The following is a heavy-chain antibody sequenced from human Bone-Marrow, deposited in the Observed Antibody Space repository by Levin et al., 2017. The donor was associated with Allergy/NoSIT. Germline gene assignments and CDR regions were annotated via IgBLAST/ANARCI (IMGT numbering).Heavy chain of an antibody. CDR3: ARGGSSSSRNWFDP. CDR2: ISSSSSYI. D-gene: IGHD6-6*01. V-gene: IGHV3-21*01. J-gene: IGHJ5*02. CDR1: GFTFSSYS. Sequence: GGSLRLSCAASGFTFSSYSMNWVRQAPGKGLEWVSSISSSSSYIYYADSVKGRFTISRDNAKNSLYLQMNSLRAEDTAVYYCARGGSSSSRNWFDPWGQGTLVTVSS.